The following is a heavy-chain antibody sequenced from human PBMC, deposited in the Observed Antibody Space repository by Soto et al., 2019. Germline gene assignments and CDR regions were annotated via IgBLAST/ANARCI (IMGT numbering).Heavy chain of an antibody. J-gene: IGHJ2*01. CDR2: IYSGGST. CDR3: ARDLSIVRGGPLRYFDL. D-gene: IGHD3-10*01. V-gene: IGHV3-53*01. Sequence: GGSLRLSCAASGFTVSSNYMSWVRQAPGKGLEWVSVIYSGGSTYYADSVKGRFTISRDNSKNTLYLQMNSLRAEDTAVYYCARDLSIVRGGPLRYFDLWGPGTLVTVSS. CDR1: GFTVSSNY.